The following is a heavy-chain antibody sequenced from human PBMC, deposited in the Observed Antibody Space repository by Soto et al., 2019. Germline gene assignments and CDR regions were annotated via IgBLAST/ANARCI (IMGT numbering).Heavy chain of an antibody. V-gene: IGHV1-8*01. CDR2: MNPGSGDT. Sequence: VAVPVSCLASGYSFPNKDVTWLRQAAGRGLEWMGWMNPGSGDTGYAQKFQGRVTMTRDISIAAAYMELSSLRSDDTDIYYCARMATFGSLNWFDPWGQGTLVTVSS. J-gene: IGHJ5*02. CDR3: ARMATFGSLNWFDP. CDR1: GYSFPNKD. D-gene: IGHD3-16*01.